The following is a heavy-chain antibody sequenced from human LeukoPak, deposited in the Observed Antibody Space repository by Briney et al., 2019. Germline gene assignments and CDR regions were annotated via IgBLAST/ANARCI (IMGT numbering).Heavy chain of an antibody. CDR3: ARDGTNWFGP. D-gene: IGHD1-26*01. V-gene: IGHV4-59*01. CDR1: GGSISSYY. CDR2: IYYSGST. Sequence: SETLSLTCTVSGGSISSYYWSWIRQPPGKGLEWIGYIYYSGSTNYNPSLKSRVTISVDTSKNQFSLKLSSVTAADPAVYYCARDGTNWFGPWAREPWSPSPQ. J-gene: IGHJ5*02.